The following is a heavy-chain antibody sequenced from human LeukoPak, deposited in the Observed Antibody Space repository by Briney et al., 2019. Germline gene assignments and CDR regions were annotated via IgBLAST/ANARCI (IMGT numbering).Heavy chain of an antibody. D-gene: IGHD3-10*01. J-gene: IGHJ5*02. CDR1: GFTFSSYA. Sequence: GGSLRLSCAASGFTFSSYAMSWVRQAPGKGLEWVSAISGSGGSTYYADSVKGRFTISRDNSKNTLYLQMNSLRAEDTAVYYCARMPNVLLWFGGVIYPFDPWGQGTLVTVSS. CDR2: ISGSGGST. CDR3: ARMPNVLLWFGGVIYPFDP. V-gene: IGHV3-23*01.